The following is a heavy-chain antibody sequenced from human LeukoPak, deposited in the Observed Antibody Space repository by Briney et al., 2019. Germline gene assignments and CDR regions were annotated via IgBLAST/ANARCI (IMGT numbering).Heavy chain of an antibody. CDR3: AKIGTSGYAFDY. CDR1: GFTFDDYA. Sequence: GRSLRLSCAASGFTFDDYAMHWVRQAPGKGLEWVSGISWNSGSIGYADSVKGRFTISRDDAKNSLYLQMNSLRAEDMALYYCAKIGTSGYAFDYWGQGTLATVSS. CDR2: ISWNSGSI. D-gene: IGHD3-22*01. J-gene: IGHJ4*02. V-gene: IGHV3-9*03.